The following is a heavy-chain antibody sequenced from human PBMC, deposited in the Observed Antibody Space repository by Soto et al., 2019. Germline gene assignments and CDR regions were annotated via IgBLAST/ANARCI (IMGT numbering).Heavy chain of an antibody. CDR1: GYTFTNYG. Sequence: QVQLVQSGAEVKKPGASVKVSCKASGYTFTNYGISWVRQAPGQGLDWMGWISAYNGNTNYAQTLQGRVTMTTDTSTSTAYMELRRLRSDGTAVYYCARDVYCSSTSCYLARASWWFDPWGQGTLVTVSS. D-gene: IGHD2-2*01. V-gene: IGHV1-18*01. CDR3: ARDVYCSSTSCYLARASWWFDP. J-gene: IGHJ5*02. CDR2: ISAYNGNT.